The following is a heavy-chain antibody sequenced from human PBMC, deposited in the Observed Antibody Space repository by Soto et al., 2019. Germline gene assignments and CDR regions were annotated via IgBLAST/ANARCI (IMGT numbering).Heavy chain of an antibody. J-gene: IGHJ3*02. D-gene: IGHD1-26*01. CDR1: GFPFSSYG. V-gene: IGHV3-30*18. Sequence: PGGSLRLSCAASGFPFSSYGMHLVRQSPGKGLEWVAVISYDGSNKYYADSVEGRFNISRDNSKNTLYMQMNSLRADDTAVYYCAKDQYSGSHPPFAFDIWDQGTMVTVSS. CDR3: AKDQYSGSHPPFAFDI. CDR2: ISYDGSNK.